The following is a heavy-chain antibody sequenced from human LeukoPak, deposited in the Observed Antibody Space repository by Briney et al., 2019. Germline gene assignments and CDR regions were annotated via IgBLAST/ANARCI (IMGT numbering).Heavy chain of an antibody. CDR1: GFSVRYAR. V-gene: IGHV3-15*01. Sequence: GGSLRLSCAASGFSVRYARMNWVRQAPGKGLEWIGRFTSKSDGGTTDYTAPVKGRFTISSDDSRNTLYLQMNSLKTEDTAVYYCTGNKFDYWGQGTLVTVSS. J-gene: IGHJ4*02. D-gene: IGHD4-23*01. CDR3: TGNKFDY. CDR2: FTSKSDGGTT.